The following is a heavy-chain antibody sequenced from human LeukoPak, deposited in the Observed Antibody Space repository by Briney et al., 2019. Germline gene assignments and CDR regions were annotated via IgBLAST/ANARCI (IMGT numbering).Heavy chain of an antibody. CDR2: ISGSGGST. D-gene: IGHD3-22*01. Sequence: GGSLRLSCLTSGFTLSTNAMSWVRQAPGKGLEWVSAISGSGGSTYYADSVKGRFTISRDNSKNTLYLQMNSLRAEDTAVYYCAKGGAYYYDSSGYFSTWGQGTMVTVSS. CDR3: AKGGAYYYDSSGYFST. CDR1: GFTLSTNA. J-gene: IGHJ3*01. V-gene: IGHV3-23*01.